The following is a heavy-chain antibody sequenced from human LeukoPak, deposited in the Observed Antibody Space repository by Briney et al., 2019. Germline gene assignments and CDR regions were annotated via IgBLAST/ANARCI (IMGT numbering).Heavy chain of an antibody. Sequence: GGSLRLSCAASGFTFSSYAMHWVRQAPGKGLEWVAAISYDGSNKYYADSVKGRFTISRDNSKNTLYLQMNSLRGEDTAVYYCARAQVGALLDYYFDYWGQGTLATVSS. V-gene: IGHV3-30*04. CDR3: ARAQVGALLDYYFDY. J-gene: IGHJ4*02. CDR2: ISYDGSNK. CDR1: GFTFSSYA. D-gene: IGHD1-26*01.